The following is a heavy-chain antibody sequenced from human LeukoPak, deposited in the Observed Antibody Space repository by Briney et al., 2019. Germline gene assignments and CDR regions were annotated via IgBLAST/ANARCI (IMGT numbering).Heavy chain of an antibody. D-gene: IGHD6-13*01. CDR2: IYTSGST. CDR3: AREAAAAGNKYYYYMDV. Sequence: SETLSLTCTVSGGSISNGSYYWSWIRQPAGKGLEWIGRIYTSGSTNYNPSLKSRVTISVDTSKNQFSLKLSSVTAADTAVYYRAREAAAAGNKYYYYMDVWGKGTTVTISS. J-gene: IGHJ6*03. V-gene: IGHV4-61*02. CDR1: GGSISNGSYY.